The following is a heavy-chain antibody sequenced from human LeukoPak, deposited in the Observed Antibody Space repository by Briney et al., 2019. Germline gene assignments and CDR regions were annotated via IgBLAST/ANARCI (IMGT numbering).Heavy chain of an antibody. V-gene: IGHV1-69*05. CDR3: ARCGDYTEYYFDY. CDR1: GGTFSSYA. Sequence: EASVKVSCKAPGGTFSSYAISWVRQAPGQGLEWMGGIIPIFGTANYAQKFQGRVTITTDESTSTAYMELSSLRSEDTAVYYCARCGDYTEYYFDYWGQGTLVTVSS. J-gene: IGHJ4*02. D-gene: IGHD2-21*02. CDR2: IIPIFGTA.